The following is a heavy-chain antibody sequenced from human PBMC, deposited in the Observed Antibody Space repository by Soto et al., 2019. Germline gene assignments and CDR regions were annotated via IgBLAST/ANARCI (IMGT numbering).Heavy chain of an antibody. V-gene: IGHV3-48*02. J-gene: IGHJ6*02. Sequence: LRLSCTASRFTFSDYGMNWVRQAPGKGLEWVSYISSSSGTIYYADSVKGRFTISRDNAKNSLYLQMNSLRDEDTAVYYCARARVGYYYHNGMDVWGQGTTVTVSS. CDR2: ISSSSGTI. CDR3: ARARVGYYYHNGMDV. CDR1: RFTFSDYG.